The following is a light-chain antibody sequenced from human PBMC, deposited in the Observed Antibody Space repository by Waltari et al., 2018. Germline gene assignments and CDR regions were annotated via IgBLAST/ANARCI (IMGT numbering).Light chain of an antibody. CDR1: QSVGRC. V-gene: IGKV3-20*01. Sequence: EIVLTQSPGTLSLSPGEGATLSCRARQSVGRCLAWYQQKPGQAPRLLIYGASTRAAGIPDRFSGSGSGTDFSLTISRLEPEDFVVYYCQHYVRLPATFGQGTKVEIK. J-gene: IGKJ1*01. CDR3: QHYVRLPAT. CDR2: GAS.